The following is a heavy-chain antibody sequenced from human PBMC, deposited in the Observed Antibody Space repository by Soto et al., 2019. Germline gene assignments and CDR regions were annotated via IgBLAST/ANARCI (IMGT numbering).Heavy chain of an antibody. CDR1: GFTFSSYA. V-gene: IGHV3-23*01. Sequence: PGGSLRLSCAASGFTFSSYAMSWVRQAPGKGLEWVSAISGSGGSTYYADSVKGRFTISRDNSKNTLYLQMNSLRAEDTAVYYCAKDEGPGMDFWSGSQIGGIDYWGQGTLVTVSS. D-gene: IGHD3-3*01. CDR3: AKDEGPGMDFWSGSQIGGIDY. J-gene: IGHJ4*02. CDR2: ISGSGGST.